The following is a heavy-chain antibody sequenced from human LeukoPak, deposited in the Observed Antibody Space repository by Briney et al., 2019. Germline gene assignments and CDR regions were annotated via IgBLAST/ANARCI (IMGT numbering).Heavy chain of an antibody. CDR2: ISGSGGST. D-gene: IGHD5-12*01. Sequence: PGGSLRLSCAAPGFTFSSYAMSWVRQAPGKGLEWVSAISGSGGSTYYADSVKGRFTISRDNSKNTLYLQMNSLRAEDTAVYYCAKGGGYSGYEIFDYWGQGTLVTVSS. CDR3: AKGGGYSGYEIFDY. J-gene: IGHJ4*02. V-gene: IGHV3-23*01. CDR1: GFTFSSYA.